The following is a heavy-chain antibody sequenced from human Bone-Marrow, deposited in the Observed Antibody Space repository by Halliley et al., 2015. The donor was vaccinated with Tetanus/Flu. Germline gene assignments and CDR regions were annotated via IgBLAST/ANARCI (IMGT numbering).Heavy chain of an antibody. J-gene: IGHJ4*02. CDR1: GGPFSGHY. V-gene: IGHV4-34*01. CDR2: INRGGST. D-gene: IGHD3-3*01. CDR3: ARGAGGLFIFVAPFDY. Sequence: TLSLTCAVSGGPFSGHYWNWIRQSPGKGLEWIGEINRGGSTNYNPSLKSRVTISADTSKNQFSLKLSSVAAVDTAVYYCARGAGGLFIFVAPFDYWGQGTLVTVSS.